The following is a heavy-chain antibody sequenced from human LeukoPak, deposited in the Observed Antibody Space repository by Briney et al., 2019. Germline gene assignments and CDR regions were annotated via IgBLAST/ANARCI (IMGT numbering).Heavy chain of an antibody. V-gene: IGHV3-43*01. CDR3: AKGGATEKKAFDY. J-gene: IGHJ4*02. CDR2: ISWDGGST. Sequence: PGGSLRLSCAASGFTFDDYTMHWVRQAPGKGLEWVSLISWDGGSTYYADSVKGRFTISRDNSKNSLYLQMNSLRTEDTTLYYCAKGGATEKKAFDYWGQGTLVTVSS. CDR1: GFTFDDYT. D-gene: IGHD1-26*01.